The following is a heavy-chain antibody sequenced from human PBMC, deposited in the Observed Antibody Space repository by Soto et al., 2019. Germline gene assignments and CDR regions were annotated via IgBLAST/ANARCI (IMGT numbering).Heavy chain of an antibody. CDR1: GASINASSNY. CDR3: ARRRMNAFSFVAD. D-gene: IGHD2-15*01. V-gene: IGHV4-39*01. J-gene: IGHJ4*02. CDR2: IYYSAST. Sequence: QVQLQESGPGLVKPSETLSLTCSVSGASINASSNYWGWIRQPPGKGLEWVASIYYSASTYYNPSLKCRATISLDTTKSQVSLNVRSVTAADTAVYFCARRRMNAFSFVADWGQGILVTVSS.